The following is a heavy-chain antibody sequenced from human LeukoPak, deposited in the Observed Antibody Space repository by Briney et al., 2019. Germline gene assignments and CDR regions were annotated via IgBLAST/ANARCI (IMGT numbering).Heavy chain of an antibody. Sequence: PSETLSLTCTVSGASISSYYWGWIRQPPGKGLEWIGYIYYSGSTNYNPSLKSRVTISVDTSKNQFSLKLSSVTAADTAVYYCARDWNGSGKAAINYYYYYYMDVWGKGTTVTVSS. CDR1: GASISSYY. CDR3: ARDWNGSGKAAINYYYYYYMDV. D-gene: IGHD3-10*01. J-gene: IGHJ6*03. V-gene: IGHV4-59*01. CDR2: IYYSGST.